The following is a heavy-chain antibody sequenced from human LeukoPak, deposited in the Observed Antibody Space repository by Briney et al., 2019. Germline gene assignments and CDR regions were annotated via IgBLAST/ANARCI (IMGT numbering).Heavy chain of an antibody. Sequence: SVKVSCKASGGTFSSYAISWVRQAPGQGLEWVGRIIPIFGTANYAQKFQGRVTITTDESTSTAYMELSSLRSEDTAVYYCARDQTIAGTDGWFDPWGQGTLVTVSS. CDR3: ARDQTIAGTDGWFDP. V-gene: IGHV1-69*05. CDR1: GGTFSSYA. D-gene: IGHD1-7*01. J-gene: IGHJ5*02. CDR2: IIPIFGTA.